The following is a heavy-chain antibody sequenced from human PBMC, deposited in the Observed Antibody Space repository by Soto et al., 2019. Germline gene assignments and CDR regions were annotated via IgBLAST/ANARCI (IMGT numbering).Heavy chain of an antibody. J-gene: IGHJ4*02. CDR2: ISHDGKTQ. CDR1: GFTFSNSG. D-gene: IGHD3-10*01. Sequence: QVQLLESGGGVVQPGRSLRLSCAASGFTFSNSGMHWVRQAPGKGLEWVGVISHDGKTQYYGDSVKGRFTISRDNSKNTLYLQMDSLRADDTAVYYCAKDQAERAMFMVYWGQGTLVTVSS. CDR3: AKDQAERAMFMVY. V-gene: IGHV3-30*18.